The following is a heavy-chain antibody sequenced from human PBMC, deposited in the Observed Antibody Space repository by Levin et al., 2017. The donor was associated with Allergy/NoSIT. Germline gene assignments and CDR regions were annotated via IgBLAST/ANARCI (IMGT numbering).Heavy chain of an antibody. CDR1: GGSISTSYY. J-gene: IGHJ4*02. V-gene: IGHV4-39*01. CDR3: ARQTPPYGGHLDY. D-gene: IGHD2-21*01. Sequence: SQTLSLTCTVSGGSISTSYYWAWVRQPPGKGLEWIGSIFNSGTTKYNLSLKSRVTMSVDTSNNHFSLKLTSVTATDTAVYYCARQTPPYGGHLDYWGPGSLVTVSS. CDR2: IFNSGTT.